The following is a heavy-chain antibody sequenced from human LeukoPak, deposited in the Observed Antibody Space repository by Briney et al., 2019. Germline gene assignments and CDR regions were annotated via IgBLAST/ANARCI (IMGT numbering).Heavy chain of an antibody. D-gene: IGHD1-1*01. CDR1: VFSLSTSGVG. Sequence: SGPTLVKPTQTLTLTCTFSVFSLSTSGVGVGWIRQPPGKALEWLALIYWDDDKRYSPSLKSRLTITKDTSKNQVVLTMTNMDPVDTATYYCAHLPLVVQAFDIWGQGTMVTVSS. CDR3: AHLPLVVQAFDI. J-gene: IGHJ3*02. V-gene: IGHV2-5*02. CDR2: IYWDDDK.